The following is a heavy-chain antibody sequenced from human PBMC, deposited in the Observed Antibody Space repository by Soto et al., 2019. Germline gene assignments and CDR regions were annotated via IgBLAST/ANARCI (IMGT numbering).Heavy chain of an antibody. D-gene: IGHD5-18*01. CDR2: INPNSGGT. V-gene: IGHV1-2*04. Sequence: ASVKVSCKSSGYTFTGYYMHCVRQAPGQGLEWMGWINPNSGGTNYAQKFQGWVTMTRDTSISTAYMELSRLRSDDTAVYYCARDYPQNSYALNWFDPWGQGTLVTVSS. CDR1: GYTFTGYY. J-gene: IGHJ5*02. CDR3: ARDYPQNSYALNWFDP.